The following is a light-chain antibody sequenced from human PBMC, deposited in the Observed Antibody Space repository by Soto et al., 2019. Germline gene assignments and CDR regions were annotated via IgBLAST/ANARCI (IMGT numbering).Light chain of an antibody. Sequence: EIVLTQSPGTLSLSPGESATLSCRASQSVSTSYLAWYQQKPGQAPRLLIYGASSRATGIPDRFSAGGSGTDFTLTISRLEPEDFAVYYCQQYCTSPVTFGQGTKVEIK. CDR1: QSVSTSY. J-gene: IGKJ2*01. CDR2: GAS. CDR3: QQYCTSPVT. V-gene: IGKV3-20*01.